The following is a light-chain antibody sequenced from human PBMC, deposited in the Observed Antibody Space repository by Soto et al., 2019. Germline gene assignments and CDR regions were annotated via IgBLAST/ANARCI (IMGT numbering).Light chain of an antibody. CDR1: QRVSASY. CDR3: QKYGGSPPGYV. V-gene: IGKV3-20*01. CDR2: DAS. J-gene: IGKJ2*01. Sequence: EIVLSQSPGTLSLSPGERATLSCRASQRVSASYLAWYQQKPGQSPRLLIYDASSRATGIPDRFSGNGSGTDFTLTINSMEPEDFAVYFCQKYGGSPPGYVFGQWTKLEIK.